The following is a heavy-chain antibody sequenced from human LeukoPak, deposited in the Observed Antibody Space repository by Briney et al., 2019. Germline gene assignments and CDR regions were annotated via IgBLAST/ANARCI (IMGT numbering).Heavy chain of an antibody. Sequence: GSLRLSCAASGFTFSSYWMHWVRQAPGKGLVWVSRINTDGSSTSYADSVKGRFTISRDNAKNTLYLQMNSLRAEDTAVYYCARDLVVVAAAGNWGQGTLVTVSS. CDR3: ARDLVVVAAAGN. D-gene: IGHD2-15*01. CDR2: INTDGSST. V-gene: IGHV3-74*01. CDR1: GFTFSSYW. J-gene: IGHJ4*02.